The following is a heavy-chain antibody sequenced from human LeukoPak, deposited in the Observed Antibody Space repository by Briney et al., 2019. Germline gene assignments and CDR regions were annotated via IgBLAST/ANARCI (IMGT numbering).Heavy chain of an antibody. J-gene: IGHJ4*02. CDR1: GGSICSFY. CDR2: IYYSGST. Sequence: SETLSLTCTVSGGSICSFYWSCIRHPPGEGLEWRGYIYYSGSTNYNPSLKSRVTISVDTSKNQFSLKLSSVTAADTAVYYCASGGNGGWSPGYFDYWGRGTVVTVSS. D-gene: IGHD6-19*01. CDR3: ASGGNGGWSPGYFDY. V-gene: IGHV4-59*08.